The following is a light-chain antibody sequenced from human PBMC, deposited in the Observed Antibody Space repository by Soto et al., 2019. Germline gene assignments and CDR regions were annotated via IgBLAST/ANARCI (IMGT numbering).Light chain of an antibody. V-gene: IGLV1-44*01. J-gene: IGLJ2*01. CDR1: SSNIGSNH. CDR2: RSD. Sequence: QSVLTQSPSASGTPGQRVIIACSGSSSNIGSNHVNWYRHLPGAAPKLLILRSDQRPSGVPDRFSGSKSGTTASLAISGRQSGDEADYYCAAWDDSRYGVVFGGGTKLTVL. CDR3: AAWDDSRYGVV.